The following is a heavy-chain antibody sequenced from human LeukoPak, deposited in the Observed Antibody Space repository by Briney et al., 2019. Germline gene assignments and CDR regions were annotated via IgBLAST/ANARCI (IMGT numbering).Heavy chain of an antibody. CDR3: AKDLQTGDDVSLYYYYYGMDV. J-gene: IGHJ6*04. V-gene: IGHV3-30*18. CDR1: GFTFSSYG. Sequence: GGSLRLSCAASGFTFSSYGIHWVRQAPGKGLEWVAVISYDGSNKYFADSVKGRFTISRDNPKNTLYLQMSSLRAEDTAVYYCAKDLQTGDDVSLYYYYYGMDVWGKGTTVTVSS. D-gene: IGHD7-27*01. CDR2: ISYDGSNK.